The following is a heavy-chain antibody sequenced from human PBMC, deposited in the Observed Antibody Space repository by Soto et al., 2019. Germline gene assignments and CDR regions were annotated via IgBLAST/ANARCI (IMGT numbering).Heavy chain of an antibody. V-gene: IGHV3-33*01. CDR1: GFTFSSYG. J-gene: IGHJ3*02. CDR3: ARDPGLRTINDDAFDI. Sequence: GGSLRLSCAASGFTFSSYGMHWVRQAPGKGLEWVAVIWYDGSNKYYEDSVKGRFTISRDNYKNTLYLQMNSLRAEDTAVYYCARDPGLRTINDDAFDIWGQGTMVTVSS. CDR2: IWYDGSNK. D-gene: IGHD3-16*01.